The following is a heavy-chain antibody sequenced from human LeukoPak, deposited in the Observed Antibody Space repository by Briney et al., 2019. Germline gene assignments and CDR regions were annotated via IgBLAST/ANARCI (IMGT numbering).Heavy chain of an antibody. CDR2: INSDGSWT. V-gene: IGHV3-74*01. Sequence: GGSLRLSCAASGNYWMHWVRQAPGKGLVWVSHINSDGSWTSYADSVKGRFTISKDNAKNTVYLQMNSLRAEDTAVYYCVSFYETYWGRGTLVTVTS. CDR1: GNYW. D-gene: IGHD2/OR15-2a*01. CDR3: VSFYETY. J-gene: IGHJ4*02.